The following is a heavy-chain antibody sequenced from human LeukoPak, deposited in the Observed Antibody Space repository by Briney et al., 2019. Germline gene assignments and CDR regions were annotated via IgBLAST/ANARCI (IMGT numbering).Heavy chain of an antibody. V-gene: IGHV4-59*01. CDR2: IYYSGST. CDR3: ASHGGGDYYFDY. CDR1: GVSISSYY. J-gene: IGHJ4*02. D-gene: IGHD4-17*01. Sequence: SETLSLTCTVSGVSISSYYWSWIRQPPGKGLEWIGYIYYSGSTNYNPSLKSRVTISVDTSKNQFSLKLSSVTAADTAVYYCASHGGGDYYFDYWGQGTLVTVSS.